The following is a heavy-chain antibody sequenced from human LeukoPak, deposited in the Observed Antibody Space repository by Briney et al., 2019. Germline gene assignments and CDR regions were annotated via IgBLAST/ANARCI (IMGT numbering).Heavy chain of an antibody. CDR3: ARDSGPPNYYFDY. CDR1: GGSISSSSYY. CDR2: FYNRGSS. V-gene: IGHV4-39*07. Sequence: TSETLSLTCTVSGGSISSSSYYWGWIRQSPEKGLDWIGSFYNRGSSYSNPSLKSRVTISVDRSNNQFSLKLSSVTAADTAVYYCARDSGPPNYYFDYWGQGILVTVSS. J-gene: IGHJ4*02. D-gene: IGHD2-8*02.